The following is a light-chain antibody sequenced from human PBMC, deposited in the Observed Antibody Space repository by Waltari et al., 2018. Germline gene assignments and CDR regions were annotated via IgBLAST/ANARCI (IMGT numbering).Light chain of an antibody. CDR3: LLSYSGARV. V-gene: IGLV7-46*01. CDR1: TGAVTSGHY. Sequence: AVVTQEPSLTVSPGGTVTLTCDSSTGAVTSGHYPYWFQQKPAQAPRTLIYETSNKHSWTPARFSGSLLGGKAALTLSGAQPEDEADYYCLLSYSGARVFGGGTKLTVL. CDR2: ETS. J-gene: IGLJ3*02.